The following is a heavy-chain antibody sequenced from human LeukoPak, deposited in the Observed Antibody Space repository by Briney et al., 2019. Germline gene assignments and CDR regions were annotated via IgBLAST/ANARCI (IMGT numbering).Heavy chain of an antibody. V-gene: IGHV4-34*01. CDR3: ARAYSSSWYGAFDI. D-gene: IGHD6-13*01. Sequence: SETLSLTCAVYGGSFSGYYWSWIRQPPGKGLEWIGEINHSGSTNYNPSLKSRVTISVDTSKNQFSLKLSSVTAADTAVYYCARAYSSSWYGAFDIWGQGTMVTVSS. CDR2: INHSGST. J-gene: IGHJ3*02. CDR1: GGSFSGYY.